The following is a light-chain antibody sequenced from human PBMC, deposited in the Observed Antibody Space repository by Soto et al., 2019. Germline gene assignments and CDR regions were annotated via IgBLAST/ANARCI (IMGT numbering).Light chain of an antibody. CDR2: KAS. CDR1: QSIGSR. J-gene: IGKJ4*01. Sequence: DIQMTQSPSALSASVGDRVTISCRASQSIGSRLAWYQQKPEKAPKLLIFKASGLESGVPSRFSGSGSGTEFTLTITSLQPDDFATYYCQQYHTYPRTFGGGTKVEIK. CDR3: QQYHTYPRT. V-gene: IGKV1-5*03.